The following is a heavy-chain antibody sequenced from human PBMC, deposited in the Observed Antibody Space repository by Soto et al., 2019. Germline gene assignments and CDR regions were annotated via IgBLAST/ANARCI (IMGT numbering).Heavy chain of an antibody. Sequence: GGSLRLSCAASGFSFGGHAMTWVRQASGKGLEGVAAIGASDASTYYADSVKGRFTISRDNSGNTLYLQMNSLRVVDTAVYYCARDRGALVDTGTLNYWGPGTLVTVSS. CDR1: GFSFGGHA. V-gene: IGHV3-23*01. CDR3: ARDRGALVDTGTLNY. J-gene: IGHJ1*01. D-gene: IGHD5-18*01. CDR2: IGASDAST.